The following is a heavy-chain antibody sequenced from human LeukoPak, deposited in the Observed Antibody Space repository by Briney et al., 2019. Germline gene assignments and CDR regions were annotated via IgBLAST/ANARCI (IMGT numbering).Heavy chain of an antibody. Sequence: GESLKISCKGSEYTFTSYWIAWVRQMPGKGLEWMGVIYPGDSDTRYSPSFQGQVTISADKSISTAYLQWSSLKASDTAMYYCARQGSGWSNYYYYYMDVWGKGTTVTVSS. D-gene: IGHD6-19*01. CDR2: IYPGDSDT. V-gene: IGHV5-51*01. CDR1: EYTFTSYW. J-gene: IGHJ6*03. CDR3: ARQGSGWSNYYYYYMDV.